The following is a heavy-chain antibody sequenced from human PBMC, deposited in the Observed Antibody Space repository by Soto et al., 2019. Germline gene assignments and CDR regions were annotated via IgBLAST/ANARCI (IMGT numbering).Heavy chain of an antibody. Sequence: SETLSLTCTVSGGSISSYYWSWIRQPPGKGLEWIGYIYYSGSTNYNPSLKSRVTISVDTSKNQFSLKLSSVTAADTAVYYCARAGLLGYCSSTSCWGYFDYWGQGTLVTVSS. CDR2: IYYSGST. J-gene: IGHJ4*02. CDR3: ARAGLLGYCSSTSCWGYFDY. V-gene: IGHV4-59*01. D-gene: IGHD2-2*01. CDR1: GGSISSYY.